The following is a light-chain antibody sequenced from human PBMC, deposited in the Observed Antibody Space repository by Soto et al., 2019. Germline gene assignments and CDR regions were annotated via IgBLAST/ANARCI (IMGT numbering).Light chain of an antibody. V-gene: IGKV1-33*01. CDR3: QQYDILPIT. Sequence: EIQLTQSPSSLSASVGDRVTITCQASDDIINSLNWYQQKPGKAPKLLIHDASILHTGVPSRFSGSGSGTDFTFTITSLQPEDIATYYCQQYDILPITFGGGTKVHIK. CDR1: DDIINS. CDR2: DAS. J-gene: IGKJ4*01.